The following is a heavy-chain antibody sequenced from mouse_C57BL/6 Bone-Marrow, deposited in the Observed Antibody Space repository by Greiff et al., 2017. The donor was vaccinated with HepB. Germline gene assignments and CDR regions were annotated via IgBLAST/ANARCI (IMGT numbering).Heavy chain of an antibody. Sequence: EVQRVESGGGLVQPKGSLKLSCAASGFSFNTYAMNWVRQAPGKGLEWVARIRSKSNNYATYYADSVKDRFTISRDDSESMLYLQMNNLKTEDTAMYYCVRGNYSNYDWYFDVWGTGTTVTVSS. D-gene: IGHD2-5*01. V-gene: IGHV10-1*01. CDR3: VRGNYSNYDWYFDV. J-gene: IGHJ1*03. CDR2: IRSKSNNYAT. CDR1: GFSFNTYA.